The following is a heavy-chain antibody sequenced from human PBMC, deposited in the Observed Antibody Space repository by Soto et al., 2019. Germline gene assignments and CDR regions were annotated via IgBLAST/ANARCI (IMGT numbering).Heavy chain of an antibody. J-gene: IGHJ6*03. D-gene: IGHD2-2*01. CDR1: GFTFSSYA. Sequence: EVQLLESGGGLVQPGGSLRLYCAASGFTFSSYAMSWVRQAPGKGLEWVSAISGSGGSTYYADSVKGRFTISRDNSKNTLYLQMNSLRAEDTAVYYCAKHPLLWWYMDVWGKGTTVTVSS. V-gene: IGHV3-23*01. CDR3: AKHPLLWWYMDV. CDR2: ISGSGGST.